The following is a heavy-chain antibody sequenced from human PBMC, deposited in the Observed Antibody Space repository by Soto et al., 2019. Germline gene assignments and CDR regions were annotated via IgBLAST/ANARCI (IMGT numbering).Heavy chain of an antibody. CDR1: GGSISSYY. CDR3: ARGSVVRGVDY. V-gene: IGHV4-59*01. CDR2: IYYSGST. Sequence: QVQLQESGPGLVKPSETLSLTCTVSGGSISSYYWSWIRQPPGKGLEWIGYIYYSGSTNYNPSLKSRVTISVDTSKNQFYLKLSSVTAADTAVYYCARGSVVRGVDYWGQGTLVTVSS. J-gene: IGHJ4*02. D-gene: IGHD3-10*01.